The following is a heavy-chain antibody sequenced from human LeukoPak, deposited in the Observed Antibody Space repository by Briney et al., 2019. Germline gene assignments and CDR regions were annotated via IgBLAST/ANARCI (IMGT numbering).Heavy chain of an antibody. D-gene: IGHD3-10*01. CDR3: ARTILWFGELWPWFDP. CDR1: GGTFSSYA. CDR2: IIPIFGTA. V-gene: IGHV1-69*06. Sequence: ASVKVSCKASGGTFSSYAISWVRQAPGQGLEWMGGIIPIFGTANYAQKFQGRVTITADKSTSTAYMELSSLRSEDTAVYYCARTILWFGELWPWFDPWGQGTLVTVSS. J-gene: IGHJ5*02.